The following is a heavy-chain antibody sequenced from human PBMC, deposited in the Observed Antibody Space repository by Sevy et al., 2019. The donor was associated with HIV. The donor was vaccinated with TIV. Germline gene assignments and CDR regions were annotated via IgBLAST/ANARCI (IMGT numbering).Heavy chain of an antibody. CDR3: ARFGRIAVAGTRGFSGMDV. CDR2: INHREST. CDR1: GGSFSGYY. D-gene: IGHD6-19*01. Sequence: SETLSLTCAVYGGSFSGYYWSWIRQPPGKGLEWIGEINHRESTNSNPSLKSRVTISVDTSKNQFSLKLSSVTAADTAVYYCARFGRIAVAGTRGFSGMDVWGQGTTVTVSS. J-gene: IGHJ6*02. V-gene: IGHV4-34*01.